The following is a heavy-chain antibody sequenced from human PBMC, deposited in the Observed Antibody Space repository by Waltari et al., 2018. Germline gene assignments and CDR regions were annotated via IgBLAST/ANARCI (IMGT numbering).Heavy chain of an antibody. V-gene: IGHV4-34*01. D-gene: IGHD3-22*01. CDR2: INHSGSP. CDR1: GWSFSGYY. J-gene: IGHJ3*02. CDR3: ARRLEVVDYDSSGYYYYWVAFDI. Sequence: QVQLQQWGAGLLKPSETLSLTCAVYGWSFSGYYWSWIRQPPGTGPEWIGEINHSGSPNYHPSLKSRVTISVDTSKNQFSLKLSSVTAADTAVYYCARRLEVVDYDSSGYYYYWVAFDIWGQGTMVTVSS.